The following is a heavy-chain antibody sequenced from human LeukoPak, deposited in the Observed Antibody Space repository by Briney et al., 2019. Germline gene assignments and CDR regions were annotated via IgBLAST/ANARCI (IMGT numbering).Heavy chain of an antibody. Sequence: GGSLRLSCTASGFTFSSYAMNWVRQAPGKGLEWVSRINSAGSSTSYADSVKGRFTISRDNAKNTLYLQMNSLRVEDTAVYYCARLRYYDILTGYYYFDYWGQGTLVTVSS. CDR2: INSAGSST. J-gene: IGHJ4*02. D-gene: IGHD3-9*01. CDR3: ARLRYYDILTGYYYFDY. CDR1: GFTFSSYA. V-gene: IGHV3-74*01.